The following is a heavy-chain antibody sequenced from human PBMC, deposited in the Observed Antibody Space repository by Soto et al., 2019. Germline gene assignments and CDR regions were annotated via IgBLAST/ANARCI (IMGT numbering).Heavy chain of an antibody. CDR1: GGSFSGYY. CDR3: ARGGLAFIVVVPAATKETRFDP. J-gene: IGHJ5*02. CDR2: INHSGST. D-gene: IGHD2-2*01. Sequence: QVQLQQWGAGLLKPSETLSLTCAVYGGSFSGYYWSWIRQPPGKGLEWIGEINHSGSTNYNPSLKSRVTISVDTSKNQFSLKLSSVTAADTAVYYCARGGLAFIVVVPAATKETRFDPWGQGTLVTVSS. V-gene: IGHV4-34*01.